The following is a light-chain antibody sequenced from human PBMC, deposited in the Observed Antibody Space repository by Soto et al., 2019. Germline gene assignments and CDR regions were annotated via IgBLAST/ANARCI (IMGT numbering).Light chain of an antibody. CDR3: QHFGGTTFN. CDR1: QSVSSSY. CDR2: GAS. V-gene: IGKV3-20*01. J-gene: IGKJ5*01. Sequence: IVLNQSTGNLSWSPLEVANLSRIASQSVSSSYISWYQQRPGQTPSLLIYGASTRATGIPDRFSGSGSGTHFTLTISRLEPGDFAVYYCQHFGGTTFNFGKGTRLAIK.